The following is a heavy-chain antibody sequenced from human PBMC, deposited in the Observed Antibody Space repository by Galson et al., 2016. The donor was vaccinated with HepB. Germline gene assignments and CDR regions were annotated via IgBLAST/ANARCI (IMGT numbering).Heavy chain of an antibody. CDR3: ARDSADAEFFDY. CDR2: IFTNGST. D-gene: IGHD2/OR15-2a*01. J-gene: IGHJ4*02. Sequence: SLRLSCAASGFVVSSNYMNWVRQAPGKGLQWVSLIFTNGSTYYADSVKGRFTISRDTSKNTVYLHMTNLRAEDTAVYYCARDSADAEFFDYWGQGTVAIVSP. CDR1: GFVVSSNY. V-gene: IGHV3-53*01.